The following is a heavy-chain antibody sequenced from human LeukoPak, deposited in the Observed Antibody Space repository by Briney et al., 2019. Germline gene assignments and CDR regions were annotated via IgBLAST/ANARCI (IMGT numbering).Heavy chain of an antibody. V-gene: IGHV5-51*01. D-gene: IGHD5-12*01. CDR1: GYSFTSHW. CDR3: ARRGYSGGWQNWFDP. CDR2: IYPGDSDT. J-gene: IGHJ5*02. Sequence: MHGESLKISCKGSGYSFTSHWIGWVRQMPGKGLEWMGIIYPGDSDTRYSPSFQGQVTISADKSISTTYLQWSSLKASDTGIYYCARRGYSGGWQNWFDPWGQGTLVTVSS.